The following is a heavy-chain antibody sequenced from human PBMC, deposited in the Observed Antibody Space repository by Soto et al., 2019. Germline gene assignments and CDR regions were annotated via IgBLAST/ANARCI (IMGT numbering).Heavy chain of an antibody. Sequence: GVSLRLSCAASGFTFSSYEMNLVRQAPGKGLEWVSYISSSGSTIYYADSVKGRFTISRDNAKNSLYLQMNSLRAEDTAVYYCARDLISRRVYWYFDLWGRGTLVTVSS. CDR2: ISSSGSTI. J-gene: IGHJ2*01. V-gene: IGHV3-48*03. D-gene: IGHD2-15*01. CDR3: ARDLISRRVYWYFDL. CDR1: GFTFSSYE.